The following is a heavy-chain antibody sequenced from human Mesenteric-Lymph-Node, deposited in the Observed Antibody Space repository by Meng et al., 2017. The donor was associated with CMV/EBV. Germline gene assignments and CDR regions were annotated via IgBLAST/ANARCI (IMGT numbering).Heavy chain of an antibody. CDR3: ARSTPDLYQLLPFDY. Sequence: GESLKISCAASGFTFSSYWMSWVRQAPGKGLEWVANIKQDGSEKYYVDSVKGRFTISRDNAKNSLYLQMNSLRAEDTAVYYCARSTPDLYQLLPFDYWGQGTLVTAPQ. CDR2: IKQDGSEK. D-gene: IGHD2-2*01. J-gene: IGHJ4*02. CDR1: GFTFSSYW. V-gene: IGHV3-7*01.